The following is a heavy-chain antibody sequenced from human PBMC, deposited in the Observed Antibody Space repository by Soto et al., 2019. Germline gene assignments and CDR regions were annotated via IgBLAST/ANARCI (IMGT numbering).Heavy chain of an antibody. CDR3: ARGGGSRYCSSTSCYGGRWFDP. J-gene: IGHJ5*02. D-gene: IGHD2-2*01. CDR1: GGSFSGYY. V-gene: IGHV4-34*01. Sequence: SETLSLTCAVYGGSFSGYYWSWIRQPPGKGLEWIGEINHSGSTNYNPSLKSRVTISVDTSKNQFSLKLSSVTAADTAVYYCARGGGSRYCSSTSCYGGRWFDPWGQGTLVTVSS. CDR2: INHSGST.